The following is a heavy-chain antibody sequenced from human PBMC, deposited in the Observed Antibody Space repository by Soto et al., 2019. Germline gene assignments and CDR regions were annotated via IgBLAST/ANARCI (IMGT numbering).Heavy chain of an antibody. CDR1: GGSIISYY. CDR2: IYYSGST. CDR3: ARRYGDYFDF. D-gene: IGHD4-17*01. Sequence: SEILSLTCTASGGSIISYYWSWIRQPPGKGLEWIGYIYYSGSTNYNPSLKSRVTISVDTSKNQFSLKLSSVTAADTAVYYCARRYGDYFDFWGQGTLVTVS. V-gene: IGHV4-59*08. J-gene: IGHJ4*02.